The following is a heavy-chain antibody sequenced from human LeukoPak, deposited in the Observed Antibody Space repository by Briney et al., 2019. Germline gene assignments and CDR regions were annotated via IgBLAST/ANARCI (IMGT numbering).Heavy chain of an antibody. J-gene: IGHJ4*02. CDR2: IKEDGSEK. D-gene: IGHD5-24*01. Sequence: PWGSLRLSCAASGFIFKKYWMNWVRQVPGKGLECLASIKEDGSEKYYADSVKGRFTISRANTKNLIFLQINSLRVEDTAVYYCARETPRRGETRDGYRWGQGTVVTVSS. CDR1: GFIFKKYW. V-gene: IGHV3-7*01. CDR3: ARETPRRGETRDGYR.